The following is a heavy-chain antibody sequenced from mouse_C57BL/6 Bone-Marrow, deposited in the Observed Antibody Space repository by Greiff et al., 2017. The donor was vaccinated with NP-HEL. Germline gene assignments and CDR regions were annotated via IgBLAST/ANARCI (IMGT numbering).Heavy chain of an antibody. CDR2: IYPGGGYT. CDR3: ARTRTTVVANGYFDV. CDR1: GYTFTNYW. V-gene: IGHV1-63*01. Sequence: VQLQQSGAELVRPGTSVKMSCKASGYTFTNYWIGWAKQRPGHGLEWIGDIYPGGGYTNYNEKFKGKATLTADKSSSTAYVQFSSLTSEDSAIYYCARTRTTVVANGYFDVWGTGTTVTVSS. D-gene: IGHD1-1*01. J-gene: IGHJ1*03.